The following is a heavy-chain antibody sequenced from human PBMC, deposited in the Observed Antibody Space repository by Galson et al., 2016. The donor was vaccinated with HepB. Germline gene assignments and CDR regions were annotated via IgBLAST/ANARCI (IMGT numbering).Heavy chain of an antibody. CDR2: LYPPEST. J-gene: IGHJ5*02. CDR3: ARSNFYSRDAFFDP. D-gene: IGHD1-26*01. Sequence: TLSLTCTVSGGSVTTYYWNWIRQPAGKPLEWIGRLYPPESTNYNPSFESRVTMSIDTSKKEFSLKLTSVTAADTAIYYCARSNFYSRDAFFDPWGQGTLVTVSS. V-gene: IGHV4-4*07. CDR1: GGSVTTYY.